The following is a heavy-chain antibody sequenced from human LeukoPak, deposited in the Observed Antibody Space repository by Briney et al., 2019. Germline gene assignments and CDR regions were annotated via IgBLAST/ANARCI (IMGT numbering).Heavy chain of an antibody. CDR1: GFTFRNYA. CDR2: ISGSGGDT. J-gene: IGHJ4*02. V-gene: IGHV3-23*01. Sequence: GGSLRLSCAASGFTFRNYAIYWVRQAPGKGLEWVSGISGSGGDTYFADSVKGRFTISRDNSKNTLYLQMNSLRAEDTAVYYCAKPGIVATMPFDYWGQGTLVTVSS. D-gene: IGHD5-12*01. CDR3: AKPGIVATMPFDY.